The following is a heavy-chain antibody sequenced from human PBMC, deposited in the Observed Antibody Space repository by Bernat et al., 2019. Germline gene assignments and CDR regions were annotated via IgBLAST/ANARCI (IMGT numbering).Heavy chain of an antibody. CDR1: GGSISSSSYY. CDR2: IYYSGST. Sequence: QLQLQESGPGLVKPSETLSLTCTVSGGSISSSSYYWGWIRQPPGKGLEWIGSIYYSGSTYYNPSLKSRVTISVDTSKNQFSLKLSSVTAADPAGYYCARNGSRAPQSYHHAFDIWGQGTMVTVSS. D-gene: IGHD1-26*01. V-gene: IGHV4-39*01. CDR3: ARNGSRAPQSYHHAFDI. J-gene: IGHJ3*02.